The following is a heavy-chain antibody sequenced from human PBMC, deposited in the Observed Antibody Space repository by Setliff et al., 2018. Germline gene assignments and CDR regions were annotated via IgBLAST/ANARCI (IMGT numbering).Heavy chain of an antibody. CDR3: AKVKKPLIRGSGFDY. D-gene: IGHD3-10*01. CDR2: ISATGSNT. Sequence: PGGSLRLSCAASGFTFSTYSMSWVRQAPGRGLEWVSGISATGSNTYYADSVKGRFTISRDNSENTLFLQMTSLRPEDTGIYYCAKVKKPLIRGSGFDYWGRGTLVTVSS. J-gene: IGHJ4*02. V-gene: IGHV3-23*01. CDR1: GFTFSTYS.